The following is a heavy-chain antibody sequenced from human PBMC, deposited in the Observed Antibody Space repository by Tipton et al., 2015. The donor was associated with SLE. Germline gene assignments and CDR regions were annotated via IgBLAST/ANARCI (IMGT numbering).Heavy chain of an antibody. CDR1: GGSISGYY. V-gene: IGHV4-59*12. D-gene: IGHD4-23*01. Sequence: GLVKPSETLSLTCTVSGGSISGYYWSWIRQTPGKGLEWIGYIYNSGSTNYNPSLRSRVTISVDTSKNQFSMRLDSVTAADTAVYYCVRELIAGNPGGYWGQGTLVSVSS. J-gene: IGHJ4*02. CDR2: IYNSGST. CDR3: VRELIAGNPGGY.